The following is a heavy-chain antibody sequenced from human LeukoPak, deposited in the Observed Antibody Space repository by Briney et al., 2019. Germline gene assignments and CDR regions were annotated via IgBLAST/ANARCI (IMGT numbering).Heavy chain of an antibody. Sequence: GASVKVSCKVSGYTLTELSMHWVRQAPGKGLEWMGGFDPEDGETIYAQKFQGRVTTTEDTSTDTAYMELSSLRSEDTAVYYCATVVPAADAWYFDYWGQGTLVTVSS. J-gene: IGHJ4*02. D-gene: IGHD2-2*01. V-gene: IGHV1-24*01. CDR3: ATVVPAADAWYFDY. CDR1: GYTLTELS. CDR2: FDPEDGET.